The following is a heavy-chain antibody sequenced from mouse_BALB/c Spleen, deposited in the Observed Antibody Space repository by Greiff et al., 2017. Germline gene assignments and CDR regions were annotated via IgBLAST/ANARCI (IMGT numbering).Heavy chain of an antibody. CDR2: IYPGSGST. CDR1: GYTFTSYW. CDR3: TRGGSSYRFDV. V-gene: IGHV1S22*01. J-gene: IGHJ1*01. Sequence: LQQPGSELVRPGASVKLSCKASGYTFTSYWMHWVKQRHGQGLEWIGNIYPGSGSTNYDEKFKSKGTLTVDTSSSTAYMHLSSLTSEDSAVYYCTRGGSSYRFDVWGAGTTVTVSS. D-gene: IGHD1-1*01.